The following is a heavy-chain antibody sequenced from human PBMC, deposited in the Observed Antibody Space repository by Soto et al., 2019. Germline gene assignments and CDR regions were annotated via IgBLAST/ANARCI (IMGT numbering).Heavy chain of an antibody. V-gene: IGHV1-2*04. J-gene: IGHJ3*02. Sequence: ASVNVSCKASGYTFTGYYMHWVRQVPGQGLEWMGWINPNSGGTNYAQKFQGWVTMTRDTSISTAYMELSRLRSDDTAVYYCARETGGSSNDAFDIWGQGTMVTVSS. CDR2: INPNSGGT. CDR1: GYTFTGYY. D-gene: IGHD1-26*01. CDR3: ARETGGSSNDAFDI.